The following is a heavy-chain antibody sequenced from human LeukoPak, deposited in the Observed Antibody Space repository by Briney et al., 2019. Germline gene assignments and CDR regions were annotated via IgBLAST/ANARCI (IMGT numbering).Heavy chain of an antibody. Sequence: SETLSLTCSVSGGSISTTIHYWGWIRQPPGKGLEWIGEINHSGSTNYNPSLKSRVTISVDTSKNQFSLKLSSVTAADTAVYYCARGKVFGRYCSSTSCYSATDFDYWGQGTLVTVSS. CDR3: ARGKVFGRYCSSTSCYSATDFDY. CDR1: GGSISTTIHY. V-gene: IGHV4-39*07. J-gene: IGHJ4*02. CDR2: INHSGST. D-gene: IGHD2-2*01.